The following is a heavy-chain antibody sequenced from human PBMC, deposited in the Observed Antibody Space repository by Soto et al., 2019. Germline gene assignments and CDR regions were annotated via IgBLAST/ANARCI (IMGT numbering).Heavy chain of an antibody. J-gene: IGHJ5*02. Sequence: SETLSLTCTVSGASIRSTDYYWSWIRQAPGKGLEWIGYVYYTGSTYYNPSLMSRLTISVDTSKNQFSLKLTSVTAAETAVYYCVRTAREGAVAPHWFDRWGQGTQVTV. CDR2: VYYTGST. V-gene: IGHV4-30-4*01. D-gene: IGHD2-21*02. CDR3: VRTAREGAVAPHWFDR. CDR1: GASIRSTDYY.